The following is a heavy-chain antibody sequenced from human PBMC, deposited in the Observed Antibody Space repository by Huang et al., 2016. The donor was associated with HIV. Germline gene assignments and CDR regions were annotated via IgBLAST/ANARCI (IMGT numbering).Heavy chain of an antibody. V-gene: IGHV1-18*01. CDR2: ISASSGDT. J-gene: IGHJ3*02. D-gene: IGHD3-22*01. CDR1: GYTFTIYG. CDR3: ARYPKYHRIGYYRQRRGIDI. Sequence: QIQLMQSGPELKQPGASVKVSCKDSGYTFTIYGITWVRQAPGQGPEWRGLISASSGDTEYAQKFQGRVTLTTDTSTNIAYMELRSLISDDTAKYYCARYPKYHRIGYYRQRRGIDIWGQGTMVIVSS.